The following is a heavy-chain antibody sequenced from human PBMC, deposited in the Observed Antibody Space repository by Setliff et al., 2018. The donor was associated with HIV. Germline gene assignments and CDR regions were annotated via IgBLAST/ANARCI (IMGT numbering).Heavy chain of an antibody. CDR1: GYTFTSYY. CDR3: ATSGSNYWFDP. D-gene: IGHD1-1*01. J-gene: IGHJ5*02. V-gene: IGHV1-46*01. Sequence: ASVKVSCKASGYTFTSYYMHWVRQAPGQGLEWMGIINPSGGSTSYAQKFQGRVTMTRDTSTSTVYMELSSLKSEDTAVYYCATSGSNYWFDPWGQGTLVTVSS. CDR2: INPSGGST.